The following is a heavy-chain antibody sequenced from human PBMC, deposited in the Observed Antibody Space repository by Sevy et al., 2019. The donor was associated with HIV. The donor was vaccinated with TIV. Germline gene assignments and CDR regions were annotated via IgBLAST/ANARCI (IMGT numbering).Heavy chain of an antibody. D-gene: IGHD6-6*01. CDR1: GFTFSDAW. CDR3: TAGTRRSDFDY. Sequence: GGSLRLSCAASGFTFSDAWMSWVRQAPGKGLEWVGRIKSKTDSATRDFAAPVKGRFSISRDDSKNMVYLQMSSLKTEDTAVYYCTAGTRRSDFDYWGQGSLVTVSS. CDR2: IKSKTDSATR. V-gene: IGHV3-15*01. J-gene: IGHJ4*02.